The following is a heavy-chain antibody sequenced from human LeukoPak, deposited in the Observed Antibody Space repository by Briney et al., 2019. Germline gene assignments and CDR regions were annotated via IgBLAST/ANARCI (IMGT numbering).Heavy chain of an antibody. V-gene: IGHV4-39*01. Sequence: SETLSHTHTLCGGHLTSRSYYALWIRQPPGKGLEWIESIYYSGSTYYNPSLKSRVTISVHTPKNQFSLKLRSVTAADPAVYYCATQEYSGSYWVDVWGKGTTVTVSS. J-gene: IGHJ6*04. CDR3: ATQEYSGSYWVDV. CDR1: GGHLTSRSYY. D-gene: IGHD1-26*01. CDR2: IYYSGST.